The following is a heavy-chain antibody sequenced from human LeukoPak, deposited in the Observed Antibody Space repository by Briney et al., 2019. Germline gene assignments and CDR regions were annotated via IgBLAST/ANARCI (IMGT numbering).Heavy chain of an antibody. Sequence: LSLTCAVSGGSISSSNWWSWVRQAPGKGLEWVAVISYDGSNKYYADSVKGRFTISRDNSKNTLYLQMNSLRAEDTAVYYCAREHTAGYYMDVWGKGTTVTVSS. J-gene: IGHJ6*03. D-gene: IGHD2-2*02. V-gene: IGHV3-30-3*01. CDR2: ISYDGSNK. CDR3: AREHTAGYYMDV. CDR1: GGSISSSN.